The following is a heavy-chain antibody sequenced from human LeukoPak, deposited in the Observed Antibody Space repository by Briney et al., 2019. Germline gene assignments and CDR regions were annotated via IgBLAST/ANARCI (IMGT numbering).Heavy chain of an antibody. D-gene: IGHD5-12*01. J-gene: IGHJ4*02. Sequence: GGSLRLSGAASVFTLSIYAMSWVRQAPGKGVEWVSAICGSGGSTYYADSVKGRFTISRDNSKNTLYLQMNSLRAEDTAVYYCAQVATIHGYWGQGTLVTVSS. CDR3: AQVATIHGY. CDR2: ICGSGGST. V-gene: IGHV3-23*01. CDR1: VFTLSIYA.